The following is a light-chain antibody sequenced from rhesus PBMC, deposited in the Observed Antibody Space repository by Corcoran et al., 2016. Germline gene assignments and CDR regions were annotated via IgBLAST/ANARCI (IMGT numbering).Light chain of an antibody. V-gene: IGKV2-65*01. Sequence: DVVMTQSPLSLSITPGQPASISCRSSQSLVHSNGNTSLSWYHQKPGQPPRRLIYDVSNRDSGVPDRCSGSGAGTECTLKISRVEAEDVGVYYCGQGTNVPWTFGQGTKVEIK. J-gene: IGKJ1*01. CDR3: GQGTNVPWT. CDR1: QSLVHSNGNTS. CDR2: DVS.